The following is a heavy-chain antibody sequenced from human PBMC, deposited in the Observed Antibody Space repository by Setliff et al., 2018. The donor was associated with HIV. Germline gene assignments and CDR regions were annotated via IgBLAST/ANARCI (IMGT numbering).Heavy chain of an antibody. CDR1: GGSFSGYY. CDR2: INHSGST. J-gene: IGHJ4*02. D-gene: IGHD6-13*01. Sequence: SETLSLTCAVYGGSFSGYYWSWIRQPPGKGLEWIGEINHSGSTNYNPSLKSRVTISVDTSKNQFSLKLSSVTAADTAVYYCARGSLYSSSSRFDYWGQGTLVTVSS. CDR3: ARGSLYSSSSRFDY. V-gene: IGHV4-34*01.